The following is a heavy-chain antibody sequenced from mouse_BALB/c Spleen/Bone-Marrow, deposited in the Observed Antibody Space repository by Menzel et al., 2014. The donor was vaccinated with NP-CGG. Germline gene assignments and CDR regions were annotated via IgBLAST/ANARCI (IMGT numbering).Heavy chain of an antibody. CDR2: IRNKANGYTT. V-gene: IGHV7-3*02. CDR1: GFTFTDYY. J-gene: IGHJ3*01. CDR3: ARDRRYDLAWFAY. D-gene: IGHD2-14*01. Sequence: EVVLVESGGGLVQPGGSLRLSCATSGFTFTDYYMSWVRQPPGKALEWLGFIRNKANGYTTEYSASVKGRFTISRDNSQSILYLQMNTLRAEDSATYYCARDRRYDLAWFAYWGQGTLVTVSA.